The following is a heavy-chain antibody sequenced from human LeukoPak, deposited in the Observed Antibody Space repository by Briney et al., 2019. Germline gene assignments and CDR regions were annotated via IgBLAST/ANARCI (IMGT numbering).Heavy chain of an antibody. D-gene: IGHD3-10*01. Sequence: PGGSLRLSCAAYGFTFSDYTMHWVRQAPGKGLEYVSAIGGDGGTTYYANSVKGRFTISRDNSKSTLYLQMGSLRAEDVAVYYCARKMVRGSITYFDYWGQGTLVTVSS. V-gene: IGHV3-64*01. J-gene: IGHJ4*02. CDR1: GFTFSDYT. CDR2: IGGDGGTT. CDR3: ARKMVRGSITYFDY.